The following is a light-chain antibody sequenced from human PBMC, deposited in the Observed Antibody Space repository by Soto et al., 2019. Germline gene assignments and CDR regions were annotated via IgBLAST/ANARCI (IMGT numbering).Light chain of an antibody. CDR1: SSDVGGYNY. J-gene: IGLJ3*02. Sequence: QSALTQPASVSGSPGQSITISCTGTSSDVGGYNYVSWYQQHPGRAPKLMIYEVSDRPSGVSNRFSGSTSGNTASLTISGLQAEDESDYFCCSYVASSTLVFGGGTKLTVL. CDR3: CSYVASSTLV. V-gene: IGLV2-23*02. CDR2: EVS.